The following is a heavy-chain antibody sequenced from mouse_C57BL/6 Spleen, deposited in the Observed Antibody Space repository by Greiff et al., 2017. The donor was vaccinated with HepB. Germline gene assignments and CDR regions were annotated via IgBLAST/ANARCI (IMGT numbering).Heavy chain of an antibody. V-gene: IGHV1-69*01. CDR2: IDPSDSYT. J-gene: IGHJ4*01. D-gene: IGHD3-2*02. CDR3: ARNRQLRAMDY. Sequence: VQLQQPGAELVMPGASVKLSCKASGYTFTSYWMHWVKQRPGQGLEWIGEIDPSDSYTNYNQKFKGKSTLTVDKSSSTAYMQLSSLTSEDSAVYYCARNRQLRAMDYWGQGTSVTVSS. CDR1: GYTFTSYW.